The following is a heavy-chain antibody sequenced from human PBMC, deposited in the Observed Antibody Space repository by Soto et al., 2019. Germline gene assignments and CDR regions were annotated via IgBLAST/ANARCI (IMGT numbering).Heavy chain of an antibody. CDR2: INAGNGNT. Sequence: QVQLVQSGAEVKKPGASVKVSCKASGYTFTNYAMHWVRQAPGQRLEWMGWINAGNGNTKYSQKFQGRVTITRDTAVSTAYMDLSSRRSEDKAGKYQARGPGGPDGPGDYWGQGTLVTVSS. CDR1: GYTFTNYA. V-gene: IGHV1-3*01. CDR3: ARGPGGPDGPGDY. D-gene: IGHD2-15*01. J-gene: IGHJ4*02.